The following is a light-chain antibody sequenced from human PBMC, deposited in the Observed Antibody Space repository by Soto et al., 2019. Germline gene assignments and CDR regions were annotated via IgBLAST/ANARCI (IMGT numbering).Light chain of an antibody. Sequence: EIMLTQSPATVSLSPGEIATLSCMASQSVSSFLAWYQQKPGQAPRLLIYDASNRATGIPARFSGSGSGTDFTLTISSLEPEDFAVYSCQQRSNWPPFTFGPGTKVDIK. V-gene: IGKV3-11*01. CDR3: QQRSNWPPFT. CDR2: DAS. J-gene: IGKJ3*01. CDR1: QSVSSF.